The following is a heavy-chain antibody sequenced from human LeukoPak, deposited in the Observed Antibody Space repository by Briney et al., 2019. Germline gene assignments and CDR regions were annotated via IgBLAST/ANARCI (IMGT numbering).Heavy chain of an antibody. V-gene: IGHV4-39*01. CDR3: ARGGELTVTTFDY. CDR2: IYYRGTT. D-gene: IGHD4-17*01. Sequence: PSEPQSLTCTVSGGSISSSSYYWGWIRQPPGRGLEWTVSIYYRGTTYYNPSLKSRVTISVDTSKTQFPLKLSSVTAANAAVYYWARGGELTVTTFDYWGQGTLVTVSS. J-gene: IGHJ4*02. CDR1: GGSISSSSYY.